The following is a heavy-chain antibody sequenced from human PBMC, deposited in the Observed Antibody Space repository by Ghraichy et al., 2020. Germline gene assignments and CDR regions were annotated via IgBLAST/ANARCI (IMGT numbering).Heavy chain of an antibody. CDR1: GFNFGTYW. Sequence: GGSLRLSCAASGFNFGTYWMTWVRQAPGKGLEWVANINQDGTEKYYVDSVRGRFTISRDNAKNSVYLQMNSLRAEDTAVYYCARPNSSGWPYWGQGTLVTVSP. D-gene: IGHD6-25*01. CDR3: ARPNSSGWPY. J-gene: IGHJ4*02. CDR2: INQDGTEK. V-gene: IGHV3-7*01.